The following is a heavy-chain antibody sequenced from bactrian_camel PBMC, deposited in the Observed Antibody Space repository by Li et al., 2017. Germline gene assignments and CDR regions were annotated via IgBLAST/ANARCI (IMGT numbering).Heavy chain of an antibody. Sequence: QVQLVESGGGSVQAGGSLRLSCTASGFTYSKCSMGWYRQAPGKERELVSDILTAGKRYYADSVKGRFTISQDNAKNTVYLQMNNLKPEDTAMYYCMAVSGYWGQGTQVTVS. CDR1: GFTYSKCS. V-gene: IGHV3S53*01. J-gene: IGHJ6*01. CDR2: ILTAGKR. CDR3: MAVSGY.